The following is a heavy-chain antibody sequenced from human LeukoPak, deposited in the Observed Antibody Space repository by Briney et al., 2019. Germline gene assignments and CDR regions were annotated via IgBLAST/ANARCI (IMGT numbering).Heavy chain of an antibody. CDR3: ARRPVVTPRAYFDY. V-gene: IGHV4-34*01. CDR1: GGSFSSYY. J-gene: IGHJ4*02. CDR2: INHSGST. D-gene: IGHD4-23*01. Sequence: SETLSLTCTVSGGSFSSYYWSWIRQPPGKGLEWIGEINHSGSTNYNPSLKSRVTISVDTSKNQFSLKLSSVTAADTAVYYCARRPVVTPRAYFDYWGQGTLVTVSS.